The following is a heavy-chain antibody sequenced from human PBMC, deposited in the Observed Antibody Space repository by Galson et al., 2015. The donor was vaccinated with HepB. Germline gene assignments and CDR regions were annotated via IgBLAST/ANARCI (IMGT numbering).Heavy chain of an antibody. Sequence: SLRLSCAASGFTFSSYSMNWVRQAPGKGLEWVSSISSSSSYVYYADSVKGRFTISRDNAKNSLYLQMNSLRAEDTAVYYCARGGYSGIRGFEGFWGQGTMVTVSS. D-gene: IGHD1-26*01. CDR3: ARGGYSGIRGFEGF. J-gene: IGHJ3*01. CDR1: GFTFSSYS. V-gene: IGHV3-21*01. CDR2: ISSSSSYV.